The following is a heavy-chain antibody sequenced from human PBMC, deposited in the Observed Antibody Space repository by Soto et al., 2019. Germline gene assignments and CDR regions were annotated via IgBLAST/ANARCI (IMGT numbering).Heavy chain of an antibody. Sequence: QVQLVQSGAEVKKPGSSVKVSCKASGGTFSSYAISWVRQAPGQGLEWTGGIIPIFGTANYAQKFQGRVTITADESTSTAYMELSSLRSEDTAVYYCARDGDSSGSGYYYYGMDVWGQGTTVTVSS. J-gene: IGHJ6*02. CDR3: ARDGDSSGSGYYYYGMDV. CDR2: IIPIFGTA. CDR1: GGTFSSYA. V-gene: IGHV1-69*01. D-gene: IGHD3-22*01.